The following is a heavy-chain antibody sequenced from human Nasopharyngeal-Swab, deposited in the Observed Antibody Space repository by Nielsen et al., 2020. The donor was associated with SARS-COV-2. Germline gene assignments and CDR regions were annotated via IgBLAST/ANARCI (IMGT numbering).Heavy chain of an antibody. CDR3: ARGGSGYLSPSDY. J-gene: IGHJ4*02. Sequence: GGSLRLSCAASGFTFSSYSMNWVRQAPGKGLEWVSYISSSSSTIYYADSVKGRFTISRDNAKNSLYLQMNSLRAEDTAVYYCARGGSGYLSPSDYWGQGTLVTVSS. D-gene: IGHD3-22*01. CDR1: GFTFSSYS. CDR2: ISSSSSTI. V-gene: IGHV3-48*04.